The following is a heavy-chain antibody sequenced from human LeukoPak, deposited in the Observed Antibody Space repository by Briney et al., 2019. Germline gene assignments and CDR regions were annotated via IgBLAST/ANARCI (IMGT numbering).Heavy chain of an antibody. CDR2: IYNSESG. CDR3: ARASYSSGWYAGD. Sequence: PSETLSLTCTVSGGSISSGGYYWSWIRQHPGKGLEWIGNIYNSESGYYNPSLKSRITISADTSKNQFSLKLSSVTAADTAVYYCARASYSSGWYAGDWGQGTLVTVSS. CDR1: GGSISSGGYY. V-gene: IGHV4-31*03. D-gene: IGHD6-19*01. J-gene: IGHJ4*02.